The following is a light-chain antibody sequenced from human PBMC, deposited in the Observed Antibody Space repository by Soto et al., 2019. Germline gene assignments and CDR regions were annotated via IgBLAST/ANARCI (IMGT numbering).Light chain of an antibody. J-gene: IGKJ1*01. Sequence: SQSPSSLAASVGDRVTITRRASQRINNFLNWYQQKPGKAPKLLIYSASSLQTGVSSRFSGSGSGTEFTLTISSLQLEDFATYFCQQSYTTLWTFGPGTKVDIK. CDR3: QQSYTTLWT. CDR1: QRINNF. V-gene: IGKV1-39*01. CDR2: SAS.